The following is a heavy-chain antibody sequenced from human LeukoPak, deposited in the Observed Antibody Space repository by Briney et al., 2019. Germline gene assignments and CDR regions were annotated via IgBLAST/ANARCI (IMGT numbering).Heavy chain of an antibody. V-gene: IGHV4-34*01. Sequence: PSETLSLTCAVYGGSFSGYYWSWIRQPPGKGLEWIGEINHSGSTNYNPSLKSRVTISVDTSKNQFSLKLSSVTAADTAVYYCARARITGTTDYWGQGTLVTVSP. D-gene: IGHD1-20*01. J-gene: IGHJ4*02. CDR2: INHSGST. CDR1: GGSFSGYY. CDR3: ARARITGTTDY.